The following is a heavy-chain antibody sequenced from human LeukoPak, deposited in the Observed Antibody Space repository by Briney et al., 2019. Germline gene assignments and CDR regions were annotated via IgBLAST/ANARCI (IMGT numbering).Heavy chain of an antibody. CDR2: VSGSGGST. D-gene: IGHD2-2*01. CDR1: GFTFSSYT. J-gene: IGHJ4*02. CDR3: AASLPNIVVVPATKGPFGY. V-gene: IGHV3-23*01. Sequence: GGSLRLSCAASGFTFSSYTMSWVRQAPGKGLEWVSGVSGSGGSTHYADSVKGRFTISRDNSKNTLYMQMNSLRAEDTAVYYCAASLPNIVVVPATKGPFGYWGQGTLVTVSS.